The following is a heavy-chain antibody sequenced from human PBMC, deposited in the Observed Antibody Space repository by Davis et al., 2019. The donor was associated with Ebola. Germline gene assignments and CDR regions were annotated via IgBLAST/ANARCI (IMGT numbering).Heavy chain of an antibody. Sequence: GESLKISCLASGFTFSRSWMHWVRQAPGKGLEWVSYISSSSSTIYYADSVKGRFTISRDNSKNTLYLQMNSLRAEDTAVYYCAKGLTMVQGYFDYWGQGTRVTVSA. CDR2: ISSSSSTI. CDR3: AKGLTMVQGYFDY. V-gene: IGHV3-48*01. J-gene: IGHJ4*02. D-gene: IGHD3-10*01. CDR1: GFTFSRSW.